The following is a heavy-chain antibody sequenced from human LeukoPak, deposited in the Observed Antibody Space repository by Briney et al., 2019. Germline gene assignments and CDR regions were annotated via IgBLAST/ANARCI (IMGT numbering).Heavy chain of an antibody. Sequence: TLSLTCTVSGGSISSGSYYWSWIRQPAGKGLEWIGRIYTSGSTSYNPSLKSRVTISVDTSKNQFSLKLSSVTAADTAVYYCARDCSSTSCPHNWFDPWGQGTLVTVSS. D-gene: IGHD2-2*01. CDR3: ARDCSSTSCPHNWFDP. V-gene: IGHV4-61*02. CDR2: IYTSGST. CDR1: GGSISSGSYY. J-gene: IGHJ5*02.